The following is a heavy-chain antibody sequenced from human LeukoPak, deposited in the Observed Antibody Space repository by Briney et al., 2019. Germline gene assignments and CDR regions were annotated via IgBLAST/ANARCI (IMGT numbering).Heavy chain of an antibody. D-gene: IGHD1-1*01. Sequence: ASVKVSCKASGYTFTDYHMHWVRQAPGQGLEWMDIIDTSDGRSTYAQKFRYRVSMTRDTSSNTVYMEMSSLRFEHTAVYYCARPQYNWNDYDSYPMDVWGQGTTVTVSS. CDR3: ARPQYNWNDYDSYPMDV. CDR2: IDTSDGRS. V-gene: IGHV1-46*01. J-gene: IGHJ6*02. CDR1: GYTFTDYH.